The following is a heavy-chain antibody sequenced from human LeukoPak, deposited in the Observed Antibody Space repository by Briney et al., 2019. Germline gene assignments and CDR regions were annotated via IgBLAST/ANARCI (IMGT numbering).Heavy chain of an antibody. D-gene: IGHD3-3*01. CDR3: AKKSLWSGPFDY. V-gene: IGHV3-30-3*02. CDR2: ISYDGSNK. CDR1: GFTFSSYA. Sequence: PGGSLRLSCAASGFTFSSYAMHWVRQAPGKGLEWVAVISYDGSNKYYADSVKGRFTISRDNSKNTLFLQMNSLRAEDTAVYFCAKKSLWSGPFDYWGQGTLVTVFS. J-gene: IGHJ4*02.